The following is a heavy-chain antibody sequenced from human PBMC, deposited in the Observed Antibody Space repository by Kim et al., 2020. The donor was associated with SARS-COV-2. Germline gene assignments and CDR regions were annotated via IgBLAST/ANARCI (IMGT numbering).Heavy chain of an antibody. Sequence: ASSLKGRFTISRDNAKNTLYQQINSLRAEDTAVYYCARGSSSSGSILDYWGQGTLVTVSS. CDR3: ARGSSSSGSILDY. V-gene: IGHV3-11*04. J-gene: IGHJ4*02. D-gene: IGHD6-6*01.